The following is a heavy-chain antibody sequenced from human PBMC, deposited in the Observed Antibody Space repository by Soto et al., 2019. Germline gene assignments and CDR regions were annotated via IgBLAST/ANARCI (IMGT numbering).Heavy chain of an antibody. J-gene: IGHJ5*02. V-gene: IGHV3-23*01. D-gene: IGHD2-8*01. CDR1: VFTFSSYA. CDR2: ISGSGGST. CDR3: ARGPPSGLMVYAMEGSGREGRGFDP. Sequence: PGGSLRLSCAASVFTFSSYAMIWVRQAPGKGLEWVSAISGSGGSTYYADSVKGRFTITRDTSASTAYMELSSLRSEDTAVYYCARGPPSGLMVYAMEGSGREGRGFDPWGQGTLVTVSS.